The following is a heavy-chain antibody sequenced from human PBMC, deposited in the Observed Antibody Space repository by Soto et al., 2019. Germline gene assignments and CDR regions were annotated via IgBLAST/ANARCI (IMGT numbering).Heavy chain of an antibody. J-gene: IGHJ4*02. CDR3: ARDRSNSPDFFDD. D-gene: IGHD6-6*01. CDR2: IYYSGRT. Sequence: LSLTCSVSGGSISSDDYYWTWIRQAPGEGLEWIGYIYYSGRTLYNPSLKSRVTISIDTSKNQFSLKLISVSAADTAVYYCARDRSNSPDFFDDWGQGTLVTVSS. V-gene: IGHV4-30-4*01. CDR1: GGSISSDDYY.